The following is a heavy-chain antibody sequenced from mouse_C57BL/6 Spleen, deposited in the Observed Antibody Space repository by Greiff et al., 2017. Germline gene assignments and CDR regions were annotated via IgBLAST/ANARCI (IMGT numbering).Heavy chain of an antibody. CDR3: ARHEVYDYDTWFAY. V-gene: IGHV5-6*01. D-gene: IGHD2-4*01. Sequence: EVQLMESGGDLVKPGGSLKLSCAASGFTFGSYGMSWVRQTPDKRLEWVATISSGGSYTYYPDSVKGRFTISRDNAKNTLYLQMSSLKSEDTAMYYCARHEVYDYDTWFAYWGQGTLVTVSA. J-gene: IGHJ3*01. CDR1: GFTFGSYG. CDR2: ISSGGSYT.